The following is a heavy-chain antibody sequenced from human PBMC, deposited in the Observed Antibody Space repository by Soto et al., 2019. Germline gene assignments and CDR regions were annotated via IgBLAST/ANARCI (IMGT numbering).Heavy chain of an antibody. CDR1: GFTFSSYW. CDR2: IKQDGSEK. CDR3: ARDGVLRYFDWSLHPGGAFDI. D-gene: IGHD3-9*01. V-gene: IGHV3-7*04. Sequence: EVQLVESGGGLVQPGGSLRLSCAASGFTFSSYWMSWVRQAPGKGLEWVANIKQDGSEKYYVDSVKGRFTISRDNAKNSLYLQMNSLRAEDTAVYYCARDGVLRYFDWSLHPGGAFDIWGQGTMVTVSS. J-gene: IGHJ3*02.